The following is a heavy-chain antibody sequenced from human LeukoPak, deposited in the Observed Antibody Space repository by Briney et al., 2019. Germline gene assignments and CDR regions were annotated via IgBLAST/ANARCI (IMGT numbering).Heavy chain of an antibody. D-gene: IGHD5-12*01. J-gene: IGHJ5*02. V-gene: IGHV1-46*01. Sequence: ASVKVSCKASGYTFTSYYMHWARQAPGQGLEWMGIINPSGGSTSYAQKFQGRVTMTRDTSTSTVYMEPSSLRSEDTAVYYCARDQGWDSGYDFGFGPGYNWFDPWGQGTLVTVSS. CDR2: INPSGGST. CDR1: GYTFTSYY. CDR3: ARDQGWDSGYDFGFGPGYNWFDP.